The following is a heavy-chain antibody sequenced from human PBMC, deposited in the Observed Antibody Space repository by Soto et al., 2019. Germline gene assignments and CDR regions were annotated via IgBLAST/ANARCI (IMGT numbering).Heavy chain of an antibody. J-gene: IGHJ4*02. CDR1: GYTFTSHD. CDR2: LNPHNGET. CDR3: ARVSSISARRSFDS. V-gene: IGHV1-8*01. D-gene: IGHD6-6*01. Sequence: ASVKVSCKASGYTFTSHDINWLRQSTGQGLEWMGWLNPHNGETGYAQRFQGRVTMTWNATTGTVYLELCSLRSEDTAMYYCARVSSISARRSFDSWGQGTLVTVSS.